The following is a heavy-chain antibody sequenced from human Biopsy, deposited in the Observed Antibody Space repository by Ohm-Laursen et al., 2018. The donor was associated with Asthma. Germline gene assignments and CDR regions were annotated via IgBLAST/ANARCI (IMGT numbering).Heavy chain of an antibody. V-gene: IGHV4-31*03. J-gene: IGHJ4*02. CDR3: ARIPRRSGSYFVDY. CDR1: GDSITSGGCC. Sequence: SQTLSLTCTVSGDSITSGGCCWNWIRQHPGKGLEWIGYIHRSGTSYFNPSLKSRVSFSRDTSKNQFSLRLSSVTAADTAMYYCARIPRRSGSYFVDYWGQGTLVTVSS. D-gene: IGHD3-22*01. CDR2: IHRSGTS.